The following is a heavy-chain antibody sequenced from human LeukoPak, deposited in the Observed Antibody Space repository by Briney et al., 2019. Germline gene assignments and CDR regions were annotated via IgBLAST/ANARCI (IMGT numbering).Heavy chain of an antibody. CDR3: ANPARDFADSGAITW. CDR1: GGSISSYY. Sequence: SETLSLTCTVSGGSISSYYWSWLRQPPGKGLEWIGYIYYSGSTNYNPSLKSRVTISVDTSKNQFCLKLTSVTAADTAVYYCANPARDFADSGAITWWGQGTPVTVSS. D-gene: IGHD4-17*01. J-gene: IGHJ4*02. V-gene: IGHV4-59*12. CDR2: IYYSGST.